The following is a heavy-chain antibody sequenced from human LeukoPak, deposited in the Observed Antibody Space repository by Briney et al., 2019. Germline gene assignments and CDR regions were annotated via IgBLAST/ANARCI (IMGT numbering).Heavy chain of an antibody. D-gene: IGHD2-2*01. J-gene: IGHJ5*02. CDR3: ARTEAFCSDTSCSNWFDP. V-gene: IGHV4-4*02. CDR2: IHHSGST. CDR1: GGSVSRSNW. Sequence: SGTLSLTCAVSGGSVSRSNWWNWVRQPPGKGLEWIGEIHHSGSTNYNPSLKSRVTMSVDKSKNQFSLKLSSVTAADTAVYNCARTEAFCSDTSCSNWFDPWGQGTLVTVSS.